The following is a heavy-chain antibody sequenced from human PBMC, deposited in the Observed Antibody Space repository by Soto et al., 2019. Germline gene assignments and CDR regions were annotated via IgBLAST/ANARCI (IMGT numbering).Heavy chain of an antibody. CDR1: GFTFTSAW. D-gene: IGHD3-16*02. V-gene: IGHV3-15*07. J-gene: IGHJ3*01. Sequence: GGSLRLSCAASGFTFTSAWMNWVRQAPGKGLEWVGRIKSKTDGGKIDYAVPVKGRFTISRDDSENTLYLQMNSLTTDDTALYYCTTDQLSRRAFDVRGQGTMVTVSS. CDR3: TTDQLSRRAFDV. CDR2: IKSKTDGGKI.